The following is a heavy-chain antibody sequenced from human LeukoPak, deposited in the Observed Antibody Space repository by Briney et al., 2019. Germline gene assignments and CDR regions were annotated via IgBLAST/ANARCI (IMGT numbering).Heavy chain of an antibody. V-gene: IGHV1-2*02. Sequence: ASVKVSCKASGYTFTSYDINWVRQATGQGLEWMGWINPNSGGTNYAQKFQGRVTMTRDTSISTAYMELSRLRSDDTAVYYCARVPLVGANDYWGQGTLVTVSS. D-gene: IGHD1-26*01. CDR1: GYTFTSYD. J-gene: IGHJ4*02. CDR2: INPNSGGT. CDR3: ARVPLVGANDY.